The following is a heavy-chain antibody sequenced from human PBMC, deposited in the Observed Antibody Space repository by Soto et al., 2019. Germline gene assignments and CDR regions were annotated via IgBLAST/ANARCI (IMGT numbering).Heavy chain of an antibody. CDR2: ISGTGHDP. CDR3: AMPTRMPGN. D-gene: IGHD2-2*01. V-gene: IGHV3-11*06. J-gene: IGHJ4*02. CDR1: GFTFSDYY. Sequence: QVHLVESGGDLVKPGGSLRLSCVASGFTFSDYYMSWFRQAPGKGPEFISYISGTGHDPSYTDSVRGRFTISRYNAKNPLLLQMTSLRVEDTAVYYCAMPTRMPGNWGQGTLVTVSS.